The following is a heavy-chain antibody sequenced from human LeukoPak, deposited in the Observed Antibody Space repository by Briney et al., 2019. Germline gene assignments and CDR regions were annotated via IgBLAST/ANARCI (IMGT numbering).Heavy chain of an antibody. V-gene: IGHV4-34*01. CDR2: INHSGST. Sequence: SETLSLTCAVYGGSFSGYYWSWIRQPPGKGLEWIGEINHSGSTNYNPSLKSRVTISVDTSKNQFSLKLSSVTAADTAVYYCARGGYFYGSGSHYNEYNWFDPWGQGTLVTVSS. J-gene: IGHJ5*02. CDR1: GGSFSGYY. CDR3: ARGGYFYGSGSHYNEYNWFDP. D-gene: IGHD3-10*01.